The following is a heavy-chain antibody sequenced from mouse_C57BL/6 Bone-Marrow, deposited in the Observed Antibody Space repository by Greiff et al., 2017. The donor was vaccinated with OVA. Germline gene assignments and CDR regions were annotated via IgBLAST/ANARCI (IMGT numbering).Heavy chain of an antibody. V-gene: IGHV1-54*01. CDR1: GYAFTNYL. Sequence: LQESGAELVRPGTSVKVSCKASGYAFTNYLIEWVKQRPGQGLEWIGVINPGSGGTNYNEKFKGKATLTADKSSSTAYMQLSSLTSEDSAVYFCARSRIGFAYWGQGTLVTVSA. CDR2: INPGSGGT. CDR3: ARSRIGFAY. D-gene: IGHD5-2*01. J-gene: IGHJ3*01.